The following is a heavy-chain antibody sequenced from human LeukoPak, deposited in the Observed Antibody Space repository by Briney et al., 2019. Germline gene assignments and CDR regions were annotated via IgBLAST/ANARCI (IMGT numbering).Heavy chain of an antibody. CDR1: GYSFTRHW. D-gene: IGHD1-26*01. CDR2: IDPGDSDT. V-gene: IGHV5-51*01. CDR3: ARRGWELLHFDY. J-gene: IGHJ4*02. Sequence: GESLKISCKTSGYSFTRHWIGWVRQKPGKGLEWMGIIDPGDSDTRYSPSFQGQVTISADKSINTAYLQWTSLKASDTAIYYCARRGWELLHFDYWGRGTLVTVSS.